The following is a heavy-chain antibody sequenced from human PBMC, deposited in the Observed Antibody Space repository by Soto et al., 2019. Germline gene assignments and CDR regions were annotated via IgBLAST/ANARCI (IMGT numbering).Heavy chain of an antibody. CDR3: ARADYGEGY. D-gene: IGHD4-17*01. V-gene: IGHV4-34*01. J-gene: IGHJ4*02. CDR2: INHSGST. Sequence: QLQLQQWGAGLLKPSETLSLTCAVYGGSFSGYYWSWIRQPPGKGLEWIGEINHSGSTNYNPSLKSRVTISVDTSKNQLSLKLSSVTAADTAVYYCARADYGEGYWGQGTLVTVSS. CDR1: GGSFSGYY.